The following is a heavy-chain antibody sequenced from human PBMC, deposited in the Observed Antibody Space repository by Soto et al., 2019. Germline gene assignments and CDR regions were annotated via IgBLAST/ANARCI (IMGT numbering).Heavy chain of an antibody. Sequence: EVQLLESGGGLVQPGGSLRLSCTASRVTLSTYAVTWVRQAPGMGLEWVSSITGNGGHTSYADSVRGRFTISRDNSNXXXXXXXXXXXXXXXXVYHCAKDPNGDYIGAFDAWGQGTLVTVSS. D-gene: IGHD4-17*01. CDR1: RVTLSTYA. CDR2: ITGNGGHT. CDR3: AKDPNGDYIGAFDA. J-gene: IGHJ3*01. V-gene: IGHV3-23*01.